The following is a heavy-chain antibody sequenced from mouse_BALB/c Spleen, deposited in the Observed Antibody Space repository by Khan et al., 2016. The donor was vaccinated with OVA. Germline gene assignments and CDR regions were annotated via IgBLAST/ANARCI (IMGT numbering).Heavy chain of an antibody. J-gene: IGHJ2*01. CDR1: GYTFTDYA. Sequence: VQLQESGPEVVRPGVSVKISCKGSGYTFTDYAVHWVKQSHAKSLEWIGVIRNLKGNTNNNQKFKGKATMTVDKSSSTAYMELARVTSEDSAIYYCTRSGGYYGSYFDYWGQGTTLTVSS. D-gene: IGHD1-1*01. V-gene: IGHV1S137*01. CDR2: IRNLKGNT. CDR3: TRSGGYYGSYFDY.